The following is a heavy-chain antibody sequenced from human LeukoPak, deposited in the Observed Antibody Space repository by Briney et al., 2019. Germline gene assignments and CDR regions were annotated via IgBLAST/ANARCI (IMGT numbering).Heavy chain of an antibody. CDR1: GYTFTTYY. V-gene: IGHV1-46*01. J-gene: IGHJ5*02. D-gene: IGHD3-22*01. Sequence: ASVKVSCKASGYTFTTYYLHWVRQAPGQGLEWMGIINPSGTSTTYAQKFQGRVTMTMDTSTSTVYVELSSLRSEDTAMYYCARGPPGRVYDSSKKGLFDPWGQGTLVTVSS. CDR3: ARGPPGRVYDSSKKGLFDP. CDR2: INPSGTST.